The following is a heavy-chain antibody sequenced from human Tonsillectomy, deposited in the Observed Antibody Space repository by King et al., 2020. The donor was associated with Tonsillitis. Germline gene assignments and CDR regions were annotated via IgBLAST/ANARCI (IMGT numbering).Heavy chain of an antibody. J-gene: IGHJ6*02. V-gene: IGHV1-69*01. CDR1: GGTFSNYG. Sequence: LQLVQSGAEVKKPGSSVKVSCKASGGTFSNYGISWVRQAPGQGLEWMGGIIPIFDTVNYAQKFLGRVTITADESTSTAYMELSRLRSDDTAVYYCAREAPGTGGYYGPDYYYYGMDVWGLGTTVTVSS. D-gene: IGHD3-3*01. CDR2: IIPIFDTV. CDR3: AREAPGTGGYYGPDYYYYGMDV.